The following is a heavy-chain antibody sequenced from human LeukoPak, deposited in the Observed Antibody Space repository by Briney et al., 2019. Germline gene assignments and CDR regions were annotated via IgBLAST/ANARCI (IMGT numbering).Heavy chain of an antibody. D-gene: IGHD3-10*01. CDR1: GFTFSNYA. CDR3: AKDITIVRGAYDYYGMDV. J-gene: IGHJ6*02. V-gene: IGHV3-23*01. Sequence: GGSLRLSRAASGFTFSNYAMSWVRQAPGKGLEWVSVISASGDSSYYADSVKGRFTISRDNSKNTLYLQMHSLTAEDTAVYYCAKDITIVRGAYDYYGMDVWGQGTTVIVSS. CDR2: ISASGDSS.